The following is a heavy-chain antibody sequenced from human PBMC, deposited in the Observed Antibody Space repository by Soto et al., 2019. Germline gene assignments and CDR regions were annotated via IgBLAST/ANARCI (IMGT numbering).Heavy chain of an antibody. CDR1: SGAFSGFN. Sequence: LSLTGSIYSGAFSGFNWSWIRHPPGKRLEWIGEISQSGSTNYKPSLKRRVSISVDTSKNQFSPNPAAVTATATAVYYSARAPKGSGSSQTRPDFWGQGALVTASS. CDR2: ISQSGST. D-gene: IGHD6-6*01. CDR3: ARAPKGSGSSQTRPDF. J-gene: IGHJ4*02. V-gene: IGHV4-34*01.